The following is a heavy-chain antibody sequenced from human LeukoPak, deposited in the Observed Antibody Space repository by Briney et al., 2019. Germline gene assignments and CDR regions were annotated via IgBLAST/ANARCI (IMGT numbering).Heavy chain of an antibody. CDR2: ISSSSSYI. V-gene: IGHV3-21*01. J-gene: IGHJ3*02. D-gene: IGHD6-19*01. Sequence: GGSLRLSCAASGFTFSSYSMNWVRQAPGKGLEWVSSISSSSSYIYYADSVKGRFTISRGNAKNSLYLQMNSLRAEDTAVYYCARDLPYEAVAGHCAFDIWGQGTMVTVSS. CDR3: ARDLPYEAVAGHCAFDI. CDR1: GFTFSSYS.